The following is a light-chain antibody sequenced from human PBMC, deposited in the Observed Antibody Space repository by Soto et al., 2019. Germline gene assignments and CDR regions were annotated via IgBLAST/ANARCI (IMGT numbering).Light chain of an antibody. CDR3: FSFTTTSTHV. CDR1: SSNIGSNY. V-gene: IGLV1-47*01. J-gene: IGLJ1*01. CDR2: EVN. Sequence: QSVLTQSPSASGTPGQRVTISCSGSSSNIGSNYVYWYQQLPGAAPKLMISEVNNRPSGVSNRFSGSKSGNTAYLTISGLQVEDEAEYFCFSFTTTSTHVFGTGTKLTVL.